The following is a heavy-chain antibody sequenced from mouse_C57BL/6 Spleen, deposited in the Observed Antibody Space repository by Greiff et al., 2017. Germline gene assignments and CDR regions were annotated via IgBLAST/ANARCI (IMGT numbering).Heavy chain of an antibody. Sequence: QVQLQQPGAELVKPGASVKLSCKASGYTFTSYWMHWVQQRPGRGLEWIGRIAPNSGGTKYNEKFKSKATLTVDKPTSTAYMQLSSLTSEDSAFDYDARGPDCCDYWGQGTTLTVSS. V-gene: IGHV1-72*01. CDR1: GYTFTSYW. CDR3: ARGPDCCDY. J-gene: IGHJ2*01. CDR2: IAPNSGGT.